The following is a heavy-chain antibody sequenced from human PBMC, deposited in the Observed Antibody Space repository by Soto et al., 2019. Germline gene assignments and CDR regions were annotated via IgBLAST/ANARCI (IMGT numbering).Heavy chain of an antibody. D-gene: IGHD1-7*01. Sequence: QVQLVQSGAEMKKSGASVKVSCKASGYTFTGYYIHWVRQAPGQGPEWMGEISPNSGGTKYAQKLQGRVTMTRDTSISTVYMELSNLSPDDTAVYYCGRGRSGELFVCYWGQGTLVTVYS. CDR2: ISPNSGGT. J-gene: IGHJ4*02. V-gene: IGHV1-2*02. CDR1: GYTFTGYY. CDR3: GRGRSGELFVCY.